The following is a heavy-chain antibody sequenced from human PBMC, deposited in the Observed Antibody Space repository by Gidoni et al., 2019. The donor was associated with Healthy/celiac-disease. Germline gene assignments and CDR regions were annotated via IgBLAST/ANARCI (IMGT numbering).Heavy chain of an antibody. CDR2: FDPEDGET. J-gene: IGHJ6*02. CDR1: GYTLPELS. Sequence: QVQLVQSGAAVKKTGASVKVSCKVSGYTLPELSMHWVRQAPGKGLEWMGGFDPEDGETIYAQKCQGRVTMTEDTSTDTAYMELSSLRSEDTAVYYCATEAAADDHYYYYGMDVWGQGTTVTVSS. CDR3: ATEAAADDHYYYYGMDV. D-gene: IGHD6-13*01. V-gene: IGHV1-24*01.